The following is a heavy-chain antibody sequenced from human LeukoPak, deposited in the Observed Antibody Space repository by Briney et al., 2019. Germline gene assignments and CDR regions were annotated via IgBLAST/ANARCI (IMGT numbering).Heavy chain of an antibody. V-gene: IGHV4-34*01. CDR3: ARLDTGGGLDY. D-gene: IGHD5-18*01. J-gene: IGHJ4*02. CDR2: INHSGST. CDR1: GGSFSGYY. Sequence: SETLSLTCAVYGGSFSGYYWSWIRQPPGKGLEWIGEINHSGSTNYNPSLKSRVTISVDTSKNQFSLKLSSVTAADTAAYYCARLDTGGGLDYWGQGTLVTVSS.